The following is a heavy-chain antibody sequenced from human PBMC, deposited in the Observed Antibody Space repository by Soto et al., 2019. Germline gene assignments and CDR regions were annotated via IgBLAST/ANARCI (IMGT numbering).Heavy chain of an antibody. V-gene: IGHV4-4*07. CDR2: VFSSVSA. J-gene: IGHJ4*02. Sequence: SETLSLTCIVSGVSVRSYTWSWVRQPANKGLEWIGRVFSSVSATYNPSLKSRVSITMDTPENRISLKLDSVTAADAGVYYCARDGMTTGDTWGPGTAVTVSS. CDR1: GVSVRSYT. D-gene: IGHD2-21*02. CDR3: ARDGMTTGDT.